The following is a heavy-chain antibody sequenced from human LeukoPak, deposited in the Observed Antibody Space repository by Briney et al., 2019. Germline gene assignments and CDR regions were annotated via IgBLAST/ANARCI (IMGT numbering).Heavy chain of an antibody. D-gene: IGHD3/OR15-3a*01. J-gene: IGHJ6*03. V-gene: IGHV1-69*01. CDR2: IIPIFGTA. CDR1: GGTFSSYA. CDR3: ARALSWTTESYYYMDV. Sequence: SVKVSCKASGGTFSSYAISWVRQAPGQGLEWMGGIIPIFGTANYAQKFQGRVTITADESTSTAYMELSSLRSEDTAVYYCARALSWTTESYYYMDVWGKGTTVTVSS.